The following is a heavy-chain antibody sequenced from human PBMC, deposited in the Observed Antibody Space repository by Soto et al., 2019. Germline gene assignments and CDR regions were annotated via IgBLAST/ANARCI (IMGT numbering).Heavy chain of an antibody. V-gene: IGHV4-59*01. CDR2: IYYSGST. D-gene: IGHD6-13*01. J-gene: IGHJ4*02. CDR3: ARDRGYSSSWPRPFDY. Sequence: SETLSLTCTVSGGSISSYYLSWIRQPPGKGLEWIGYIYYSGSTNYNPSLKSRVTISVDTSKNQFSLKLSSVTAADTAVYYCARDRGYSSSWPRPFDYWGQGTLVTVSS. CDR1: GGSISSYY.